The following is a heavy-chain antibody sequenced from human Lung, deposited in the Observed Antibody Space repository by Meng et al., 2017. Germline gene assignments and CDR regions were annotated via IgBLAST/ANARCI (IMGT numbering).Heavy chain of an antibody. CDR1: GYTFPDYW. CDR3: ARDEDISAAGKLFGDY. V-gene: IGHV1-2*06. CDR2: INPKSGDT. Sequence: QGRVGRAGAEVKQRGASGKVSCKASGYTFPDYWLHWVRRAPGQGLEWMGRINPKSGDTHYAQRFQGRVTMTGDTSISTAYMELSGLRSDDTAIYYCARDEDISAAGKLFGDYWGQGTLVTVSS. D-gene: IGHD6-13*01. J-gene: IGHJ4*02.